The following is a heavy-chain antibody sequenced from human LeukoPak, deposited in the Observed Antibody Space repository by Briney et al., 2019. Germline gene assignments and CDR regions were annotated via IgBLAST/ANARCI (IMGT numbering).Heavy chain of an antibody. CDR2: IKDDGRQK. CDR1: GFTFRAYW. Sequence: GGSLRLSCVASGFTFRAYWITWVRQAPGKGLEWVANIKDDGRQKYYVDSVKGLFTISRDNAQNSLYLQMNSLRAEDTAVYYCARDGGGGFDSWGQGTLVTVSS. CDR3: ARDGGGGFDS. D-gene: IGHD3-16*01. J-gene: IGHJ4*02. V-gene: IGHV3-7*01.